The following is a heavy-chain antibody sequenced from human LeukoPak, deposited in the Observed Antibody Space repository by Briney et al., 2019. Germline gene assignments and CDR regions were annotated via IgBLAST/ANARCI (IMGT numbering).Heavy chain of an antibody. CDR3: ARGGYGSGSYFGHTPNWFDP. Sequence: PSETLSLTCADYGGSFSGYYWSWIRQPPGKGLEWLGEINHSGSTNYNPSLKSRVTISVDTSKNQFSLKLSSVTAADTAVYYCARGGYGSGSYFGHTPNWFDPWGQGTLVTVSS. J-gene: IGHJ5*02. V-gene: IGHV4-34*01. CDR1: GGSFSGYY. CDR2: INHSGST. D-gene: IGHD3-10*01.